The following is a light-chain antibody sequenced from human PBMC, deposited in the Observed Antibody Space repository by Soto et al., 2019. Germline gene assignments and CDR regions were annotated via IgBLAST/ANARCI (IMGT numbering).Light chain of an antibody. J-gene: IGKJ1*01. CDR2: GAS. CDR1: QSIKTY. Sequence: EIVLTQSPGTLSLSPGERASLSCRASQSIKTYFAWYQQKPGQAPRLLIYGASIRITGIPDRFSGSGSGTDFTLTISRLEPEDFAMYYCQQYGSSPRTFGQGTKVEI. CDR3: QQYGSSPRT. V-gene: IGKV3-20*01.